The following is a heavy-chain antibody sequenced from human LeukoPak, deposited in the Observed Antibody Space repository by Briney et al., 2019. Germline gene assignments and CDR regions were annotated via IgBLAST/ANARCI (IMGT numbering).Heavy chain of an antibody. V-gene: IGHV3-9*01. CDR1: GFTFSGSW. CDR2: ISWNSSSI. Sequence: GGSLRLSCAASGFTFSGSWMHWVRQAPGKGLEWVSGISWNSSSIGYAGSVKGQFTISRDNAKNSLYLQMNSLRAEDTALYYCARLPAVAAPFDYWGQGTLVTVSS. D-gene: IGHD6-19*01. J-gene: IGHJ4*02. CDR3: ARLPAVAAPFDY.